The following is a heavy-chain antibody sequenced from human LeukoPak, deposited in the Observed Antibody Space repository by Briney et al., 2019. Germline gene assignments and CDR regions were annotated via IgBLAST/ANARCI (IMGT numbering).Heavy chain of an antibody. J-gene: IGHJ4*01. CDR1: GFTFIDYY. CDR3: ARDSGNSYGQFDF. V-gene: IGHV3-11*01. Sequence: GGSLRLSCAASGFTFIDYYMSWIRLTPGKGLEWIAYISGSGNTVYYADAMKGRFIISRDNVKNLVSLEMLGLRAEDTALYYCARDSGNSYGQFDFWGLGTLVTVSS. D-gene: IGHD5-18*01. CDR2: ISGSGNTV.